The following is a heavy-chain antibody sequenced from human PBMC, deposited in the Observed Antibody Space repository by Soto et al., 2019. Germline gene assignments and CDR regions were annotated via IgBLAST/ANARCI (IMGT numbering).Heavy chain of an antibody. CDR1: GGTFSSYA. J-gene: IGHJ6*02. V-gene: IGHV1-69*13. CDR3: ARVEDIVVVPAATGIYYYYYGMDV. D-gene: IGHD2-2*01. Sequence: SVKVSCKASGGTFSSYAISWVRQAPGQGLEWMGGIIPIFGTENYAQKYQGRVTITADESTSTAYMELSSLRSEDTAVYYCARVEDIVVVPAATGIYYYYYGMDVWGQGTTVTVSS. CDR2: IIPIFGTE.